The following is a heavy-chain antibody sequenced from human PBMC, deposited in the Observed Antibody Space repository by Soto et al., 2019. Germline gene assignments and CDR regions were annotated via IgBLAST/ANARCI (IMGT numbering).Heavy chain of an antibody. J-gene: IGHJ3*02. CDR3: AKVLPATGIEGGGDAFDI. CDR1: GFTFRSFG. D-gene: IGHD1-26*01. V-gene: IGHV3-30*18. CDR2: ISYDGTNK. Sequence: LRLSCAASGFTFRSFGMHWIRQAPGKGLERVALISYDGTNKYYADSVRGRFTISRDNSKNTLYLEMNTLRVEDTAVYYCAKVLPATGIEGGGDAFDIWGQGTMVTVSS.